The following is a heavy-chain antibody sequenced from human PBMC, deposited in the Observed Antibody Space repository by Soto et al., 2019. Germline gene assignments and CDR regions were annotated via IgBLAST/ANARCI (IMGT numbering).Heavy chain of an antibody. CDR3: APHVSCSGGSCQYDAFAI. J-gene: IGHJ3*02. Sequence: EVQVVESGGGLVQPGGSLRLSCEGSGFTVSSHAMTWIRQAPGKGPEWVSTVTADGGTNYADSVKGRFAMSRDTSENTLYLQMNSLGAEDTAAYYCAPHVSCSGGSCQYDAFAIRGQGTMVTVSS. CDR2: VTADGGT. CDR1: GFTVSSHA. D-gene: IGHD2-15*01. V-gene: IGHV3-23*04.